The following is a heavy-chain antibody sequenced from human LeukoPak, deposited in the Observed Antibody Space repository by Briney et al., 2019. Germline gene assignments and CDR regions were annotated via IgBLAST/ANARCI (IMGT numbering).Heavy chain of an antibody. V-gene: IGHV4-30-2*01. D-gene: IGHD5-12*01. CDR3: ASLGVATKY. CDR1: GGAIGSGAYS. CDR2: ISQTGST. J-gene: IGHJ4*02. Sequence: SETLSLTCGVSGGAIGSGAYSWSWIRQPPGKGLEWIGYISQTGSTDYNPSLKGRVTISVDTSKNQFSLKLSSVTAADTAVYYCASLGVATKYWGQGTLVTVSS.